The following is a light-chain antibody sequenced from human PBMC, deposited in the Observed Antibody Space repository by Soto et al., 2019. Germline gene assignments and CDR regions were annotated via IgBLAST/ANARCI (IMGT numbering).Light chain of an antibody. V-gene: IGKV3-11*01. CDR1: QSVSSY. Sequence: EIVLTQSPATLSLSPGERATLSCRASQSVSSYFAWYQQKPGQAPRLLIYDASNRATGIPARVSGSGSGTDFTLTISSREPEDFAVYYCQQRSNWPTWTFGQGTKVEIK. CDR3: QQRSNWPTWT. J-gene: IGKJ1*01. CDR2: DAS.